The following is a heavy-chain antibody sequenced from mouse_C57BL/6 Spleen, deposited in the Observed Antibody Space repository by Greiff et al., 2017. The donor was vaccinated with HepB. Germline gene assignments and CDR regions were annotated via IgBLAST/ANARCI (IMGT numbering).Heavy chain of an antibody. CDR1: GFNIKDDY. D-gene: IGHD2-1*01. V-gene: IGHV14-4*01. CDR2: IDPENGDT. CDR3: TCYGKGSFAY. Sequence: EVQLQQSGAELVRPGASVKLSCTASGFNIKDDYMHWVKQRPEQGLEWIGWIDPENGDTEYASKFQGKATITADTSSNTAYLQLSSLTSEDTAVYYCTCYGKGSFAYWGQGTLVTVSA. J-gene: IGHJ3*01.